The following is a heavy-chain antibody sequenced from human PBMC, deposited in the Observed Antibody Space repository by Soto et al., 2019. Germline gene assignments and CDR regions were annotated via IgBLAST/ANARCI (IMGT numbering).Heavy chain of an antibody. V-gene: IGHV3-33*01. Sequence: QVQLVESGGGVVQPGRSLRLSCAASGFTFSSYGMHWVRQAPGKGLEWVAVIWYDGSNKYYADSVKGRLTISRDNSKNTVYLQMNSLSVEDTAVYYCARDPQLGGGAWYFDLWGRGTLFTVSS. CDR3: ARDPQLGGGAWYFDL. J-gene: IGHJ2*01. CDR2: IWYDGSNK. D-gene: IGHD3-10*01. CDR1: GFTFSSYG.